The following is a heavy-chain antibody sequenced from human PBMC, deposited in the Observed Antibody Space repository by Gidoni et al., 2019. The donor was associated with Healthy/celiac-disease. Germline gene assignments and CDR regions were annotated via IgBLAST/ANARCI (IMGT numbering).Heavy chain of an antibody. J-gene: IGHJ6*02. CDR2: IYYSGST. V-gene: IGHV4-39*02. Sequence: QLQLQESGPGLVKPSETLSLTCTVSGGSISSSSYYWGCIRQPPGKGLEWIGSIYYSGSTYYNPSLKSRVTISVDTSKNQFSLKLSSVTAADTAVYYCARERVRGGANYYYYYGMDVWGQGTTVTVSS. CDR1: GGSISSSSYY. D-gene: IGHD3-10*01. CDR3: ARERVRGGANYYYYYGMDV.